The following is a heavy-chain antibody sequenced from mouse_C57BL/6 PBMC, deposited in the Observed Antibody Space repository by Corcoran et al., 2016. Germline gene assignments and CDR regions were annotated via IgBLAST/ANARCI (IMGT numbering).Heavy chain of an antibody. J-gene: IGHJ3*01. D-gene: IGHD2-4*01. Sequence: QVQLQQSGAELVKPGASVKISCKASGYAISSYWMNWVKQRPGKGLEWIGQIYPGDGDTNYNGKFKGKATLTADKSSSTAYMQLSSLTSEDSAVYFCARSLYDYESAYWGQGTLVTVSA. V-gene: IGHV1-80*01. CDR2: IYPGDGDT. CDR1: GYAISSYW. CDR3: ARSLYDYESAY.